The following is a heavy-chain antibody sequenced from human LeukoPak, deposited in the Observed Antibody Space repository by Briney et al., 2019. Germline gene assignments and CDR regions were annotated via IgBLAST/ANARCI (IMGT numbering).Heavy chain of an antibody. V-gene: IGHV3-23*01. D-gene: IGHD5-18*01. CDR2: ISGSGVST. CDR3: AKEYGYTYGEFDY. Sequence: GGSLRLSCAVSGFTFSDYAMSWVRQAPGKGLEWVSAISGSGVSTYYADSVKGRFTISRDNSKNTLYLQMNSLRAEDTAVYYCAKEYGYTYGEFDYWGQGTLVTVSS. CDR1: GFTFSDYA. J-gene: IGHJ4*02.